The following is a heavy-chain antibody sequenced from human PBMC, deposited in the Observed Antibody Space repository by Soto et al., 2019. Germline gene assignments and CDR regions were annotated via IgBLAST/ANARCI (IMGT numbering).Heavy chain of an antibody. CDR3: ARVHRGGYYYYGMDV. V-gene: IGHV4-30-2*01. D-gene: IGHD3-16*01. CDR2: IYHSGST. Sequence: PSETLSLTCAVSGGSISSGGYSWSWIRQPPGKGLEWIGYIYHSGSTYYNPSLKSRVTISVDRSKNQFSLKLSSVTAADTAVYYCARVHRGGYYYYGMDVWGQGTTVTVSS. CDR1: GGSISSGGYS. J-gene: IGHJ6*02.